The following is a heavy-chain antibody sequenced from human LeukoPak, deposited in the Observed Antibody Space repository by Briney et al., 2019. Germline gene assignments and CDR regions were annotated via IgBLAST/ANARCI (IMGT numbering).Heavy chain of an antibody. CDR1: GGSISSSSYY. V-gene: IGHV4-39*07. CDR2: IYYSGST. Sequence: KPSETLSLTCTVSGGSISSSSYYWGWIRQPPGKGLEWIGSIYYSGSTYYNPSLKSRVTISVDTSKNQFSLKLSSVTAADTAVYYCARAVYDSSGEAWYYFDYWGQGTLVTVSS. D-gene: IGHD3-22*01. CDR3: ARAVYDSSGEAWYYFDY. J-gene: IGHJ4*02.